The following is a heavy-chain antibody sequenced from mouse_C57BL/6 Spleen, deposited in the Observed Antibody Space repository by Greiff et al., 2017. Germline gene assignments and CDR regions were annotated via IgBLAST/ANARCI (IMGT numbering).Heavy chain of an antibody. Sequence: EVQLQESGGGLVPPGGSLKLSCAASGFTFSDYYMYWVRQTPEKRLEWVAYISNGGGSTYYPDTVKGRFTISRDNAKNTLYLQMSRLKSEDTAMYYCARDPHYYAMDYWGQGTSVTVSS. CDR2: ISNGGGST. J-gene: IGHJ4*01. V-gene: IGHV5-12*01. CDR3: ARDPHYYAMDY. CDR1: GFTFSDYY.